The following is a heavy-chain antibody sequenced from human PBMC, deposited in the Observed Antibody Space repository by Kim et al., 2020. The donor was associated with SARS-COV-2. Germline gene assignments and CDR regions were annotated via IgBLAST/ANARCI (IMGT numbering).Heavy chain of an antibody. CDR1: GFTFSSYA. Sequence: GGSLRLSCSASGFTFSSYAMHWVRQAPGKGLEYVSAISSNGGSTYYADSVKGRFTISRDNSKNTLYLQMSSLRAEDTAVYYCVKEDFITLFGVGLWDVWGQGSTVPVSS. J-gene: IGHJ6*02. CDR2: ISSNGGST. CDR3: VKEDFITLFGVGLWDV. D-gene: IGHD3-3*01. V-gene: IGHV3-64D*09.